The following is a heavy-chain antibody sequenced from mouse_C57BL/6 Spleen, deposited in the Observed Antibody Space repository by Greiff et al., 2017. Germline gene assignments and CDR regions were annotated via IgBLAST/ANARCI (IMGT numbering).Heavy chain of an antibody. D-gene: IGHD2-4*01. Sequence: EVQVVESGPGLVKPSQSLSLTCSVTGYSITSGYYWNWIRQFPGNKLEWMGYISYDGSNNYNPSLKNRISITLDTSKNQFFLKLNSVTTEDTATYYCAREWDDYDHYYAMDYWGQGTSVTVSS. CDR2: ISYDGSN. V-gene: IGHV3-6*01. CDR3: AREWDDYDHYYAMDY. CDR1: GYSITSGYY. J-gene: IGHJ4*01.